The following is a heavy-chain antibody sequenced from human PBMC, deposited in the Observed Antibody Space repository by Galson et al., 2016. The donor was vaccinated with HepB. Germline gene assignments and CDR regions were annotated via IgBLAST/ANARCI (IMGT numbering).Heavy chain of an antibody. V-gene: IGHV3-48*04. CDR3: ARDFDISGDY. D-gene: IGHD1-26*01. CDR2: ISSSSNTI. CDR1: GFSFNTYG. Sequence: SLRLSCAASGFSFNTYGMHWVRQAPGKGLEWISYISSSSNTIHYADSVKGRFTVSRDYAKNTVYLYMNSLRAEDTGVYYCARDFDISGDYWGQGTLVTVSS. J-gene: IGHJ4*02.